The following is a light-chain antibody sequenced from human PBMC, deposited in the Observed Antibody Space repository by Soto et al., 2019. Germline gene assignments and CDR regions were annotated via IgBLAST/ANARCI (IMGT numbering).Light chain of an antibody. Sequence: QSALTQPASVSGSPGQSITISCTGTSSDVGGYNYVSWYQQHPGKAPKLMIYEVSNRPSGVSNRFSGSKSGNTASLTISGLQAEDEADYYCSSYTSSSTWVFXGGTQMTVL. CDR1: SSDVGGYNY. CDR3: SSYTSSSTWV. J-gene: IGLJ3*02. CDR2: EVS. V-gene: IGLV2-14*01.